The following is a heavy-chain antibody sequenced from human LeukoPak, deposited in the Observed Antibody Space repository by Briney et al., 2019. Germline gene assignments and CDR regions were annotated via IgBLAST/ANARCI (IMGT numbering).Heavy chain of an antibody. Sequence: GGSLRLSCAASGLFFSSYWIHWVRQAPGKGLVWVSRINSDGSSTSYADSVKGRFTISRDNAKNTLYLQMNSLRAEDTAVYYCARESVKGAFDIWGRGTMVTVSS. CDR3: ARESVKGAFDI. J-gene: IGHJ3*02. V-gene: IGHV3-74*01. D-gene: IGHD4-17*01. CDR1: GLFFSSYW. CDR2: INSDGSST.